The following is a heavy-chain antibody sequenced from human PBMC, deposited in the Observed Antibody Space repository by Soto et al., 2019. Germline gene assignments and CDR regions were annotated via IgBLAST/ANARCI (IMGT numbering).Heavy chain of an antibody. Sequence: ASVKVSCKASGDTFTSYAMHWVRQAPGQRLEWMGWINAGNGNTKYSQKFQGRVTITRDTSASTAYMELSSLRSEDTAVYYCARASLEWLLLLPDYWGQGTLVTVSS. V-gene: IGHV1-3*01. CDR2: INAGNGNT. CDR1: GDTFTSYA. D-gene: IGHD3-3*01. CDR3: ARASLEWLLLLPDY. J-gene: IGHJ4*02.